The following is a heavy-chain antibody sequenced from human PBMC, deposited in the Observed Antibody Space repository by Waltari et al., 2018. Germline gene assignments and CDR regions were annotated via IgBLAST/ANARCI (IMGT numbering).Heavy chain of an antibody. Sequence: EVQLVESGGGLVKPGGSLRLSCAASGFTFSKAWMNWVRQSPGKGLEWVGRIKSKTDGRTTDYAAPVKGRFTISRHDSKNTLYLQMNSLKTEDTAVYYCAKDRWRYYYDSSGPEFDYWGQGTLVTVSS. V-gene: IGHV3-15*07. CDR1: GFTFSKAW. J-gene: IGHJ4*02. CDR3: AKDRWRYYYDSSGPEFDY. CDR2: IKSKTDGRTT. D-gene: IGHD3-22*01.